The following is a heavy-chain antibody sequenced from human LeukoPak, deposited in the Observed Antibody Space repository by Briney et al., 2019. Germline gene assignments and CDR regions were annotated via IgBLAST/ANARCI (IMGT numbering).Heavy chain of an antibody. Sequence: GGSLRLSCAASGFTFSSYWMSWVRQAPGKGLEWVANINQDGSEKYYVDSVKGRFTISRDNAKNSLYLQVNSLRAEDTAVFSCVRDGRKSRVVDIVRKKETGYYYYMDVWGKRTTVTVSS. CDR1: GFTFSSYW. V-gene: IGHV3-7*01. CDR3: VRDGRKSRVVDIVRKKETGYYYYMDV. D-gene: IGHD2-2*03. CDR2: INQDGSEK. J-gene: IGHJ6*03.